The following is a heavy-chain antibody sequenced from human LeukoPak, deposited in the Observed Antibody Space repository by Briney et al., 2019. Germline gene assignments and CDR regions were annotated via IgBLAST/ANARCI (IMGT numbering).Heavy chain of an antibody. Sequence: VASVKVSCKSYDYTFSNYGISWVWQAPGQGLEWMGWISAYNGNTYYAQKLQGRVTMTTDTSTSTGYMELRSLTSDDTAVYYCARERLGYCSGGSCLNFEYWGQGTLVTVSS. D-gene: IGHD2-15*01. V-gene: IGHV1-18*01. CDR1: DYTFSNYG. CDR3: ARERLGYCSGGSCLNFEY. J-gene: IGHJ4*02. CDR2: ISAYNGNT.